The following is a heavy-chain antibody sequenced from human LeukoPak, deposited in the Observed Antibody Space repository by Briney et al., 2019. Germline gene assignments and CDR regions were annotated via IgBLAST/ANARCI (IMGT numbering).Heavy chain of an antibody. D-gene: IGHD3-22*01. CDR3: ARGLYDRSGYYVTPDY. J-gene: IGHJ4*02. CDR2: IWYDGSNK. CDR1: GFTSSSDG. Sequence: PGGSLRLSCAASGFTSSSDGMHWVRQAPGKGLEWVAVIWYDGSNKYYADSVKGRFTISRDNSKNTLYLQMNSLRAEDTAVYYCARGLYDRSGYYVTPDYWGQGTLVTVSS. V-gene: IGHV3-33*01.